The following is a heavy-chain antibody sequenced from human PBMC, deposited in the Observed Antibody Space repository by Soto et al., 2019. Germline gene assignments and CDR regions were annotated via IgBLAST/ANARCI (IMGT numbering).Heavy chain of an antibody. CDR2: ISYSGST. Sequence: SETLSLTCTVSGGSIRTTSYYWGWIRQPPGKGLEWIGSISYSGSTYYNPSLKSRVTISVDTSKNQFSLKLTSVTAADTAVYYCASLGYCSGGSCSASYYYYGMDVWGQGTTVTVSS. V-gene: IGHV4-39*01. D-gene: IGHD2-15*01. CDR3: ASLGYCSGGSCSASYYYYGMDV. CDR1: GGSIRTTSYY. J-gene: IGHJ6*02.